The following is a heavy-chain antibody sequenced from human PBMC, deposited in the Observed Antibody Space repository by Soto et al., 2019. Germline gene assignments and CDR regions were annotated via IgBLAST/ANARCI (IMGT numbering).Heavy chain of an antibody. CDR3: AKATYYDILTGPNFDI. Sequence: LRLSCAASGFTFDDYAMHWVRQAPGKGLEWVSGISWNSGSIGYADSVKGRFTISRDNAKNSLYLQMNSLRAEDTALYYCAKATYYDILTGPNFDIWGQGTMVTV. J-gene: IGHJ3*02. V-gene: IGHV3-9*01. CDR2: ISWNSGSI. CDR1: GFTFDDYA. D-gene: IGHD3-9*01.